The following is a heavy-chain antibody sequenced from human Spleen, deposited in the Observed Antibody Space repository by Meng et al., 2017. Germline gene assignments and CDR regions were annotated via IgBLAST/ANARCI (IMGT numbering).Heavy chain of an antibody. CDR3: VRSSGWVRTGFDP. J-gene: IGHJ5*02. CDR2: IPHRGSS. CDR1: GDSITNHNW. Sequence: QVQLRESGPALVKPSETLSLTCAVSGDSITNHNWWAWVRQPPGKGLGWIGEIPHRGSSAYNPSLKSRVSMSIDKSKNQFSLKLTSVTAADTAVYYCVRSSGWVRTGFDPWGQGTLVTVSS. D-gene: IGHD6-19*01. V-gene: IGHV4-4*02.